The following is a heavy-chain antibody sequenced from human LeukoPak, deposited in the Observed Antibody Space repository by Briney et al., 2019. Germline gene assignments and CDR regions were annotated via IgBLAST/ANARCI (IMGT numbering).Heavy chain of an antibody. CDR3: AKDVSEQQLEFFGWFDP. V-gene: IGHV3-30*18. CDR1: GFTFSSYG. CDR2: ISYDGSNK. D-gene: IGHD6-13*01. J-gene: IGHJ5*02. Sequence: GRSLRLSCAASGFTFSSYGMHWVPQAPGKALEWVAVISYDGSNKYYADSVKGRFTISRDNSKNTLYLQMNSLRAEDTAVYYCAKDVSEQQLEFFGWFDPWGQGTLVTVSS.